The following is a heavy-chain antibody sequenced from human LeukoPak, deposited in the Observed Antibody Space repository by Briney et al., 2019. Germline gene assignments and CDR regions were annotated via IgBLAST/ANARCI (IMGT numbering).Heavy chain of an antibody. Sequence: SVKVSCKASGGTFSSYAISWVRQAPGQGLEWMGGIIPILGTANYAQKFQGRVTITADESTSTAYMELSSLRSEDTAVYYCARGAGPADAFDIWGQGTMVTVSS. D-gene: IGHD6-19*01. CDR2: IIPILGTA. J-gene: IGHJ3*02. V-gene: IGHV1-69*13. CDR3: ARGAGPADAFDI. CDR1: GGTFSSYA.